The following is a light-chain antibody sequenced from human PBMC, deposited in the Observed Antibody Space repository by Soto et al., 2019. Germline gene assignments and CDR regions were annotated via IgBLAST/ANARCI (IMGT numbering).Light chain of an antibody. J-gene: IGKJ2*01. CDR3: MQGAHLPYA. CDR1: QSLIYSDGNTY. CDR2: WVS. V-gene: IGKV2-30*01. Sequence: DVVMTQSPLSLPVTLGQPASISCRSSQSLIYSDGNTYLNWFQQRPGQSPRRLIYWVSNRDSGVPDGLSGSTSGSNFTLKMSRVEAEDVGVYYAMQGAHLPYASGQGTKRVIK.